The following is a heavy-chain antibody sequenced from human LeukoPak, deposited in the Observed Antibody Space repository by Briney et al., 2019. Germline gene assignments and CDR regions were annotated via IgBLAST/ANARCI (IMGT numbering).Heavy chain of an antibody. CDR2: ISWNGGST. D-gene: IGHD3-22*01. J-gene: IGHJ3*02. CDR1: GFTFDDYG. V-gene: IGHV3-20*04. Sequence: GGSLRLSCAASGFTFDDYGMSWFRQAPGKGLEWVSGISWNGGSTGYADSVKGRFTISRDNAKNSLYLQMNSLRAEDTALYYCASIGYYYDSSGPMGIWGQGTMVTVSS. CDR3: ASIGYYYDSSGPMGI.